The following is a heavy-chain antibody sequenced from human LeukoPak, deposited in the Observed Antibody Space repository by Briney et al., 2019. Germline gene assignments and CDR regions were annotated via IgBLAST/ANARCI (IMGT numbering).Heavy chain of an antibody. V-gene: IGHV3-30-3*01. Sequence: GGSLRLSCAASGFTFGSFWMSWVRQAPGKGLEWVAVISYDGSNKYYADSVKGRFTISRDNSKNTLYLQMNSLRAEDTAVYYCARDGIVVVPAAVNWFDPWGQGTLVTVSS. CDR2: ISYDGSNK. D-gene: IGHD2-2*01. CDR3: ARDGIVVVPAAVNWFDP. J-gene: IGHJ5*02. CDR1: GFTFGSFW.